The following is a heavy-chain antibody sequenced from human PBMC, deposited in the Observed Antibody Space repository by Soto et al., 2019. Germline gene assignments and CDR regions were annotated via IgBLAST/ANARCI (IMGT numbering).Heavy chain of an antibody. CDR3: ARAYTGQLPRRGDYYYALDV. V-gene: IGHV3-13*05. J-gene: IGHJ6*02. Sequence: VGSLRLSCVGSGFFFNNYDMHWVRQVRGKGLEWVSAIGAADDPYYSASVKGRFIVSRDNAQKSLCLQMNNLRAADTAVYYCARAYTGQLPRRGDYYYALDVWGRGTTVTVSS. CDR2: IGAADDP. D-gene: IGHD2-2*01. CDR1: GFFFNNYD.